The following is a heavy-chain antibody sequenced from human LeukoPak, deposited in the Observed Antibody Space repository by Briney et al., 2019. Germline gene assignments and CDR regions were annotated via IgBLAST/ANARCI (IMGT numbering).Heavy chain of an antibody. CDR2: ISAYNGNT. CDR1: GYTFTSYG. CDR3: ARDLYSSSWYAPNWFDP. D-gene: IGHD6-13*01. Sequence: ASVKVSCKASGYTFTSYGISWVRQAPGQGLEWMGWISAYNGNTNYAQKLQGRVTMTTDTSTSTAYMELRSLRSDDTAVYYCARDLYSSSWYAPNWFDPWGQGTLVTVSS. J-gene: IGHJ5*02. V-gene: IGHV1-18*01.